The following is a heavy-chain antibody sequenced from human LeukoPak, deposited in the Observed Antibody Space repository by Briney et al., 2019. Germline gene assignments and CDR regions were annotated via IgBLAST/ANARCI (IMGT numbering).Heavy chain of an antibody. CDR2: IIPIFGTA. Sequence: SVKVSCTASGGTFSSYAISWVRQAPGQGLEWMGGIIPIFGTANYAQKFQGRVTITADESTSTAYMELSSLRSEDTAVYYCARNRKTSRITIFGVPHAPLGFDPWGQGARVTVSS. J-gene: IGHJ5*02. CDR3: ARNRKTSRITIFGVPHAPLGFDP. CDR1: GGTFSSYA. D-gene: IGHD3-3*01. V-gene: IGHV1-69*13.